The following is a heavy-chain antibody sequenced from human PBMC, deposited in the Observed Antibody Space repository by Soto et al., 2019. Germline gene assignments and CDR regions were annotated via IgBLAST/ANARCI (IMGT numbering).Heavy chain of an antibody. Sequence: QVQLVQSGAEVKKPGASVKVSCKTSGYTFTSYHISWVRQAPGQGLEWMGWISAYNTNTNYAQKIQGRVSMTTDTLPSTAYMELRSLRSDDTAVYYCARDTPPTYYWGQGTLVTVSS. V-gene: IGHV1-18*01. CDR3: ARDTPPTYY. J-gene: IGHJ4*02. CDR2: ISAYNTNT. CDR1: GYTFTSYH.